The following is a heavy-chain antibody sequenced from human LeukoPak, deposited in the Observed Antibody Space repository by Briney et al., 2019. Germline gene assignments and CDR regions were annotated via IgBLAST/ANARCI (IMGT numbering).Heavy chain of an antibody. V-gene: IGHV4-30-2*01. CDR1: GGSISSGGYY. D-gene: IGHD3-10*01. CDR2: IYHSGST. CDR3: ARRGRGSGSYYPFDY. J-gene: IGHJ4*02. Sequence: SETLSLTCTVSGGSISSGGYYWSWIRQPPGKGLEWIGYIYHSGSTNDNPSLKSRVTISVDTSKNQFSLKLSSVTAADTAVYYCARRGRGSGSYYPFDYWGQGTLVTVSS.